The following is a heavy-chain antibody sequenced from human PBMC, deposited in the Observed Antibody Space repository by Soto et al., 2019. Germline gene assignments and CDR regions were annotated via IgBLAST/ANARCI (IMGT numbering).Heavy chain of an antibody. CDR3: TGLSYSGGWYY. Sequence: EVQLVESGGGLVQPGGSLTLSCAASGFTFSVSAMHWVRQASGKRLEWVGRIRSKANSYVTVYAASVKGRFSISRDDSKNTAYLQMSSLKTEDTAVYYCTGLSYSGGWYYWGQGILVTVSS. CDR2: IRSKANSYVT. D-gene: IGHD6-19*01. V-gene: IGHV3-73*01. CDR1: GFTFSVSA. J-gene: IGHJ4*02.